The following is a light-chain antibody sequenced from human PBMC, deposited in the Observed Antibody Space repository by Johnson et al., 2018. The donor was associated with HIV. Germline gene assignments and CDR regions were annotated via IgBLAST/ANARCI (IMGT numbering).Light chain of an antibody. Sequence: QSVLTQPPSVSAASGQRVDISCSGSSSNIENNYLSWYQQLPHTAPRLLISDNNKRPSGIPDRFSGSKSGASATLDITGLPTGDEADYYCGTLDNSLNFYVFVTGTKFTVL. J-gene: IGLJ1*01. V-gene: IGLV1-51*01. CDR2: DNN. CDR1: SSNIENNY. CDR3: GTLDNSLNFYV.